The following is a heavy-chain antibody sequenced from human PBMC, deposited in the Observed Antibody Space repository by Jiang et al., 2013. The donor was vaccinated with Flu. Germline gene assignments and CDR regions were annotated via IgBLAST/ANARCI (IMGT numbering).Heavy chain of an antibody. CDR2: IIPIVGRM. J-gene: IGHJ5*02. CDR1: GGSFSRYG. V-gene: IGHV1-69*04. Sequence: GAEVKKPGSSVKVSCRASGGSFSRYGITWVRQAPGQGLEWMGRIIPIVGRMNYAQKFKGRVAITADRSTSTAYMELSSLRSEDTAVYYCARVDAGDYNGNPPLAWGQGTLVTVSS. D-gene: IGHD4-23*01. CDR3: ARVDAGDYNGNPPLA.